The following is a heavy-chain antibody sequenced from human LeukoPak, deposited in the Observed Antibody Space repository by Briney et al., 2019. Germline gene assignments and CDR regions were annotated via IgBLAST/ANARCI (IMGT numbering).Heavy chain of an antibody. Sequence: GGSLRLSCAASGFTFSSYTMSWVRQAPGKGLEWVSAISGSGGSTYYADSVKGRFTISRDNSKNTLYLQMNSLRAEDTAVYYCAKCNSEDYYGSYWGQGTLVTVSS. CDR3: AKCNSEDYYGSY. J-gene: IGHJ4*02. CDR2: ISGSGGST. V-gene: IGHV3-23*01. D-gene: IGHD3-10*01. CDR1: GFTFSSYT.